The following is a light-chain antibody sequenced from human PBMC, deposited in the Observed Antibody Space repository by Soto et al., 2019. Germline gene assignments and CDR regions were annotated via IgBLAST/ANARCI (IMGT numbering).Light chain of an antibody. V-gene: IGKV3-20*01. CDR3: QQYGTSPRFT. Sequence: EIVLTQSPGTLSLSPGETATLACRASQSIRSSYLAWYQQKPGQAPRLLIYGTSSRATGIPDRFSGSGSGTDFPLTISRLEPEDFAVYYCQQYGTSPRFTFGPGTKVDFK. J-gene: IGKJ3*01. CDR2: GTS. CDR1: QSIRSSY.